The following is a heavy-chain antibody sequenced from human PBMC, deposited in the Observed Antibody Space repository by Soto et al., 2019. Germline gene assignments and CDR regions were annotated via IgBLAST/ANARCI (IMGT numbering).Heavy chain of an antibody. CDR3: AKGIGSYFPVYYFDY. Sequence: GGSLRLSCAASGFTFDDYAMHWVRQAPGKGLEWVSGISWNSGSIGYADSVKGRFTISRDNAKNSLYLQMNSLRAEDTALYYCAKGIGSYFPVYYFDYCGPGTMVTVSS. V-gene: IGHV3-9*01. CDR1: GFTFDDYA. CDR2: ISWNSGSI. J-gene: IGHJ4*02. D-gene: IGHD1-26*01.